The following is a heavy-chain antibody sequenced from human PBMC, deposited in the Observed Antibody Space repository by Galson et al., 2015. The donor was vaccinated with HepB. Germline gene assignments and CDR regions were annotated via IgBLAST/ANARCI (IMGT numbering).Heavy chain of an antibody. Sequence: SLRLSCAASGFTFSSYGMHWVRQAPGKGLEWVAVIWYDGSNKYYADSVKGRFTISRDNSKNTLYLQMNSLRAEDTAVYYCAREGVYCSSTSCDVGYYYYYMDVWGKGTTVTVSS. CDR2: IWYDGSNK. CDR1: GFTFSSYG. D-gene: IGHD2-2*01. CDR3: AREGVYCSSTSCDVGYYYYYMDV. V-gene: IGHV3-33*01. J-gene: IGHJ6*03.